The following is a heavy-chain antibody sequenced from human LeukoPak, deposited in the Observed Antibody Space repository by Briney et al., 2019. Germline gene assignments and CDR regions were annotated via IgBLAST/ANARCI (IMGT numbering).Heavy chain of an antibody. V-gene: IGHV1-69*13. CDR1: GGTFSSYA. CDR2: IIPIFGTA. CDR3: ARSPYYYDSSGYPRYYYYYGMDV. D-gene: IGHD3-22*01. Sequence: SVKVSCKASGGTFSSYAISWVRRAPGQGLEWMGGIIPIFGTANYAQKFQGRVTITADESTSTAYMELSSLRSEDTAVYYCARSPYYYDSSGYPRYYYYYGMDVWGQGTTVTVSS. J-gene: IGHJ6*02.